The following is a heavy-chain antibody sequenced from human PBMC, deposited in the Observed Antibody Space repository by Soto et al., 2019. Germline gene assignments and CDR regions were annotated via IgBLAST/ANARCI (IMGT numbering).Heavy chain of an antibody. V-gene: IGHV5-10-1*01. CDR3: ARRVMNYDSSGYTTKFDY. J-gene: IGHJ4*02. D-gene: IGHD3-22*01. CDR1: GYSFTSYW. Sequence: GESLKISCKGSGYSFTSYWISWVRQMPGKGLEWMGRIDPSDSYTNYSPSFQGHVTISADKSISTAYLQWSSLKASDTAMYYCARRVMNYDSSGYTTKFDYWGQGTLATVSS. CDR2: IDPSDSYT.